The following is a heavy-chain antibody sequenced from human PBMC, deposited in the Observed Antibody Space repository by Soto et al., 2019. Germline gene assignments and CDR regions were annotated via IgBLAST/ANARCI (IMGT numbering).Heavy chain of an antibody. J-gene: IGHJ4*02. CDR2: INHSGST. V-gene: IGHV4-34*01. Sequence: SETLSLTCAVYGGSFSGYYWSWIRQPPGKGLEWIGEINHSGSTNYNPSLKSRVTISVDTSKNSLYLQMNSLRAEDTAVYYCARAGTDLDYWGQGALVTVSS. CDR3: ARAGTDLDY. D-gene: IGHD1-1*01. CDR1: GGSFSGYY.